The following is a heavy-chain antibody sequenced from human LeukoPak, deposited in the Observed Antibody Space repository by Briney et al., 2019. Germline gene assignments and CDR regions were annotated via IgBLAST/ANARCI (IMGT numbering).Heavy chain of an antibody. CDR2: IIWNGGST. D-gene: IGHD3-22*01. V-gene: IGHV3-20*04. Sequence: GGSLRLPCADSGFTFDDYGMSWVRQAPGKGLDWVSGIIWNGGSTAYADSVKGRFTISRDNAKNSLYLQMNSLRAEDTALYYCARGRLRYYDSSGPLFEMKIPPNKGEFDYWGQGTLVTVSS. J-gene: IGHJ4*02. CDR3: ARGRLRYYDSSGPLFEMKIPPNKGEFDY. CDR1: GFTFDDYG.